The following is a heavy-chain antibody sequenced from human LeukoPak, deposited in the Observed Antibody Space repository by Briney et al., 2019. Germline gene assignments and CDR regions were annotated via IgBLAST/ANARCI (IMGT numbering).Heavy chain of an antibody. CDR2: IYYSGST. V-gene: IGHV4-31*11. CDR1: GDSITSGTYY. J-gene: IGHJ5*02. CDR3: ARTSTPGGWFDP. Sequence: SQTLSFTCAVSGDSITSGTYYWSWIRQHPGKGLEWIGYIYYSGSTYYNPSLKSRVTISVDTSENQFSLKLSSVTAADTAVYYCARTSTPGGWFDPWGQGTLVTVSS. D-gene: IGHD2-2*01.